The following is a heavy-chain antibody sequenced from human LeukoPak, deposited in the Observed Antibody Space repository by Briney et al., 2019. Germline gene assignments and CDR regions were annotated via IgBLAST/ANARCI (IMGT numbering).Heavy chain of an antibody. J-gene: IGHJ4*02. D-gene: IGHD3-10*01. V-gene: IGHV4-61*02. CDR1: GGSISSGSYY. Sequence: SETLSLTCTVSGGSISSGSYYWSWIRQPAGKGLEWIGRIYTSGSTNYNPSLKSRVTISVDTSKNQFSLELSSVTAADTAVYYCARGTLARRGVDSFDYWGQGTLVTVSS. CDR2: IYTSGST. CDR3: ARGTLARRGVDSFDY.